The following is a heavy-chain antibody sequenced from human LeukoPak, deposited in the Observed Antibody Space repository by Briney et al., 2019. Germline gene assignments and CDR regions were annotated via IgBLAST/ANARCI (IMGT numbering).Heavy chain of an antibody. D-gene: IGHD2-2*01. J-gene: IGHJ4*02. CDR2: INPNSGGT. CDR1: GYTFTGYY. V-gene: IGHV1-2*02. CDR3: ARDVGEYCSSTNCYASHY. Sequence: GASVKVSCKASGYTFTGYYMRWVRQAPGQGLEWMGWINPNSGGTNYAQKFQGGVTMTRDTSITTAYMELSSLRSVDTAVYYCARDVGEYCSSTNCYASHYWGQGTLVTVSS.